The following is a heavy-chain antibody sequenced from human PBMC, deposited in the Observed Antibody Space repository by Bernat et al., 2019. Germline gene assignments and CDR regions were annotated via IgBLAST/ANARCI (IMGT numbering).Heavy chain of an antibody. D-gene: IGHD3-3*01. CDR2: IWYDGSNK. Sequence: QVQLVESGGGVVQPGRSLRLSCAASGFTFSSYGMHWVRQAPGKGLEWVAVIWYDGSNKYYADSVKGRFTISRDNSKNTLYLQMNSLRAEDTAVYYCARDGYYDFWGGYTYCFDYWGQGTLVTVSS. CDR3: ARDGYYDFWGGYTYCFDY. V-gene: IGHV3-33*01. CDR1: GFTFSSYG. J-gene: IGHJ4*02.